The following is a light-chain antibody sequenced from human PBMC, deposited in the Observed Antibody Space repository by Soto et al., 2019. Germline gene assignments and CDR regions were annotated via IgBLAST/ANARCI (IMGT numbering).Light chain of an antibody. CDR2: DAS. Sequence: EIVMTQSPPTLSVSPGERATLSCRASQSVGIKLSWYQQRPGQAPRPLIYDASNRATGIPDRFSGGGSGTDFTLTISRLEPEDFAVYYCQQYNNWPLSFGQGTKVDIK. V-gene: IGKV3D-15*01. CDR3: QQYNNWPLS. CDR1: QSVGIK. J-gene: IGKJ1*01.